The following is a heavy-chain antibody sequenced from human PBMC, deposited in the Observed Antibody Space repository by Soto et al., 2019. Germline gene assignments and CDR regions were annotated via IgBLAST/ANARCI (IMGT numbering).Heavy chain of an antibody. Sequence: KPXETLSLTCPVAGGSVSSGSYYWSWIRQPRGKGLEWIGYIYYSGSTNYNPSLKSRVTISVDTSKNQFSLKLSSVTAADTAVYYCARDDAPNSDYYEISGAFDIWGQGTMVTVSS. J-gene: IGHJ3*02. CDR3: ARDDAPNSDYYEISGAFDI. CDR2: IYYSGST. V-gene: IGHV4-61*01. CDR1: GGSVSSGSYY. D-gene: IGHD3-22*01.